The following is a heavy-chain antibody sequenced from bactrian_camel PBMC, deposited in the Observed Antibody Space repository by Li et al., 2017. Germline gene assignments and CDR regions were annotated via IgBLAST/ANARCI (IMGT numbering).Heavy chain of an antibody. CDR1: VGIFSSNC. D-gene: IGHD6*01. J-gene: IGHJ6*01. CDR2: IDDGGWRK. Sequence: HVQLVESGGGSVQTGGSLRLSCVGPVGIFSSNCMAWFRQTPGKEREAVAIIDDGGWRKHYVDSVKGRFTFSRDNAKNTVYLQMNSLKPEDTAVYYCVTSYGGSWADFGNWGQGTQVTVS. V-gene: IGHV3S53*01. CDR3: VTSYGGSWADFGN.